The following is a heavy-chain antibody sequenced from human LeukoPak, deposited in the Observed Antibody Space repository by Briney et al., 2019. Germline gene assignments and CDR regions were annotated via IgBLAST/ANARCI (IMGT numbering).Heavy chain of an antibody. V-gene: IGHV4-30-2*01. CDR1: GGSISSGGYS. CDR3: AGGIGVDAFDI. J-gene: IGHJ3*02. Sequence: SETLSLTCAVSGGSISSGGYSWSWIRQPPGKGLEWIGYIYHSGSTYYNPSLKSRVTISVDRSKNQFSLKLSSVTAADTAVYYCAGGIGVDAFDIWGPGTMVTVSS. CDR2: IYHSGST. D-gene: IGHD3-10*01.